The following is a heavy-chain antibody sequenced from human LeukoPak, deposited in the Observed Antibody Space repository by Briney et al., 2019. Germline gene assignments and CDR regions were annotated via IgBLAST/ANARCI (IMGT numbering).Heavy chain of an antibody. V-gene: IGHV3-23*01. D-gene: IGHD2-15*01. Sequence: QPGGSLRLSCAASGFTFSSYAMSWVRQAPGKGLEWVSAISGSGGSTYYADSVKGRFTISRDNSKNTLYLQMNSLRAEDTAVYYCATRWSGSCYEPCFDYWGQGTLVTVSS. CDR2: ISGSGGST. CDR3: ATRWSGSCYEPCFDY. J-gene: IGHJ4*02. CDR1: GFTFSSYA.